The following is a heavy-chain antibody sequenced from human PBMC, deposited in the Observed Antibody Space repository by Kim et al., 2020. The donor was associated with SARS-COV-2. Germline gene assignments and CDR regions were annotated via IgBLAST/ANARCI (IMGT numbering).Heavy chain of an antibody. CDR1: GGSISSGGYY. CDR2: IYYSGST. Sequence: SETLSLTCTVSGGSISSGGYYWSWIRQHPGKGLEWIGYIYYSGSTYYNPSLKSRVTISVDTSKNQFSLKLSSVTAADTAVYYCARVGEMATTRSFDYWGQGTLVTVSS. J-gene: IGHJ4*02. V-gene: IGHV4-31*03. D-gene: IGHD5-12*01. CDR3: ARVGEMATTRSFDY.